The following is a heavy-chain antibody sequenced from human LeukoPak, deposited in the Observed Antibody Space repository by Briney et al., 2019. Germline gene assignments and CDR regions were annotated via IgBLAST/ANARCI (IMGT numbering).Heavy chain of an antibody. CDR2: IYYSGST. CDR3: ARQIVVVPAALYWCDP. Sequence: SETLSLTCTVSGGSISSYYWNWIRQPPGKGLEWIGYIYYSGSTKYNPSLMSRVTISVDASKNQFSLKLSSVTPADTAVYYCARQIVVVPAALYWCDPWGQGTLVTVSS. J-gene: IGHJ5*02. V-gene: IGHV4-59*08. CDR1: GGSISSYY. D-gene: IGHD2-15*01.